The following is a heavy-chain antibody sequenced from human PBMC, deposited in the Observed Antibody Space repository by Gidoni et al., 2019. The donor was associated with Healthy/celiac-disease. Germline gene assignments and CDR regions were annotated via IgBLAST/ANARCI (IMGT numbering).Heavy chain of an antibody. Sequence: QVTLRESGPALVKPTQTLTLSCTCSGFSLSTSGMCVSWIRQPPGKALEWLALIDWDDDKYYSTSLKTRLTISKDTSKNQVVLTMTNMDPVDTATYYCARTSPNRGSYFIWLDYFDYWGQGTLVTVSS. CDR1: GFSLSTSGMC. CDR2: IDWDDDK. CDR3: ARTSPNRGSYFIWLDYFDY. V-gene: IGHV2-70*01. D-gene: IGHD3-10*01. J-gene: IGHJ4*02.